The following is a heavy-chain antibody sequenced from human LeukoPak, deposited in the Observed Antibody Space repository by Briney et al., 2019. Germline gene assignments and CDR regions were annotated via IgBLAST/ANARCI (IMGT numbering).Heavy chain of an antibody. CDR2: INPNSGDT. CDR1: GYTFTGYF. V-gene: IGHV1-2*02. J-gene: IGHJ4*02. D-gene: IGHD3-10*02. Sequence: ASVKVSCKASGYTFTGYFMRWVRQGPGQGFEWMGWINPNSGDTTYAQKFQGRVSMTRDTSISTVYMELSNLRSDDTAVYYCGRDVRHAYDYWGQGTLVTVSS. CDR3: GRDVRHAYDY.